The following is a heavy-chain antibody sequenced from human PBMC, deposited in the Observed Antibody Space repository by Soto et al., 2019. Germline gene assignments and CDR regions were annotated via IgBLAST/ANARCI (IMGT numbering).Heavy chain of an antibody. CDR1: AFTIVSLA. V-gene: IGHV3-23*01. CDR2: ISGSGGST. D-gene: IGHD6-13*01. Sequence: PGLPLRVCRTAVAFTIVSLAGRRILPKQGKGLDWVSAISGSGGSTYYADSVKGRFTISRDNSKNTLYLQMNSLRAEDTAVYYCAKCMGYSSSWPYYYYGMDVWGQATTVTVPS. J-gene: IGHJ6*02. CDR3: AKCMGYSSSWPYYYYGMDV.